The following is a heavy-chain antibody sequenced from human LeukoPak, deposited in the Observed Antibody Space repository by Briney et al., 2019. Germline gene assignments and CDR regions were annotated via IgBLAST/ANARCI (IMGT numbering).Heavy chain of an antibody. Sequence: GASVKVSCKASGYTFTGYYMHWVRQAPGQGLEWMGWINPNSGGTNYAQKFQGGVTMTRDTSISTAYMELSRLRSDDTAVYYCARDRVRFFELLLGYLGQGTLVTVSS. CDR2: INPNSGGT. D-gene: IGHD3-3*01. V-gene: IGHV1-2*02. J-gene: IGHJ4*02. CDR3: ARDRVRFFELLLGY. CDR1: GYTFTGYY.